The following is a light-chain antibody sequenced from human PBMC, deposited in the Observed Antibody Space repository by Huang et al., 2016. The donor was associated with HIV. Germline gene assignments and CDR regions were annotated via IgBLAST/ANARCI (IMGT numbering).Light chain of an antibody. CDR1: QSLSTN. CDR3: QQYDDWPPVT. Sequence: EVVMTQSPATLSVSPGERATLFCRASQSLSTNLAWYQQKPCQPPMLLIYGASTRATGVPSRFSGSGSWTAFTLTISSLQPEDFAVYYCQQYDDWPPVTFGPGTKVDFK. CDR2: GAS. V-gene: IGKV3-15*01. J-gene: IGKJ3*01.